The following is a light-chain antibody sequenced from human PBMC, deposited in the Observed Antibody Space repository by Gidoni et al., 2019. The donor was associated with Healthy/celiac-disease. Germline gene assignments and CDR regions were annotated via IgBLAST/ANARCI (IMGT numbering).Light chain of an antibody. CDR1: QSVSSY. Sequence: EIVSTQSPATLSLSPGERATLSCRASQSVSSYLAWYQQKPGQAPRLLIYDASNRATGIPARFSGSGYGTDFTLTISSLEPEDFAVYYCQQRSNWPPSITFGQGTRLEIK. V-gene: IGKV3-11*01. J-gene: IGKJ5*01. CDR2: DAS. CDR3: QQRSNWPPSIT.